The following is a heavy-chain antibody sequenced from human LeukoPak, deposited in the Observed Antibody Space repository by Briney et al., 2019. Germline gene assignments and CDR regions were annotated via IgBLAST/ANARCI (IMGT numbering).Heavy chain of an antibody. J-gene: IGHJ4*03. CDR3: ARDPGYYGSGTGGYFDL. CDR2: IYHSGSS. V-gene: IGHV4-30-4*01. CDR1: GGSISSYDYY. Sequence: SQTLSLTCTVSGGSISSYDYYWNWIRQPPGKGLEWIAYIYHSGSSFYNPSLKSRVTISVDTSKNQFSLKLRSVTAADTAVYFCARDPGYYGSGTGGYFDLWGRGTLVTVSS. D-gene: IGHD3-10*01.